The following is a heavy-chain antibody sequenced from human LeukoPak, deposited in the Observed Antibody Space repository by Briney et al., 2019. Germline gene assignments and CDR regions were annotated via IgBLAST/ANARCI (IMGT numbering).Heavy chain of an antibody. CDR1: GFTFSSYG. Sequence: GGSLRLSCAASGFTFSSYGMTWVRQAPGKGLEWVAFIRYDGSNKYYADSVKGRFTISRDNSKNTLYLQMNSLRAEDTAVYYCAKDGSKWLTYYYYYMDVWGKGTTVTISS. CDR2: IRYDGSNK. D-gene: IGHD6-19*01. CDR3: AKDGSKWLTYYYYYMDV. V-gene: IGHV3-30*02. J-gene: IGHJ6*03.